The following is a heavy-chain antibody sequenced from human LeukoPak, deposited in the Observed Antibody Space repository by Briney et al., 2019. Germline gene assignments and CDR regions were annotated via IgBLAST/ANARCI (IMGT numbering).Heavy chain of an antibody. V-gene: IGHV3-11*01. CDR3: GRDFGLTGTKRSFDI. J-gene: IGHJ3*02. CDR1: GFTFSDYY. D-gene: IGHD1-7*01. Sequence: KPGGSLRLSCAASGFTFSDYYMGWVRQAPGKGLEWLSYVSGSGSIIFYADSVKGRFTIPRDNAKNSLYLQMNSLRAEDTAVYYCGRDFGLTGTKRSFDIWGQGTMVTVSS. CDR2: VSGSGSII.